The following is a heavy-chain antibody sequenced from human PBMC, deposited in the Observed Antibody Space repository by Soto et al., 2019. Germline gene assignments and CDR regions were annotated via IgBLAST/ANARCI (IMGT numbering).Heavy chain of an antibody. CDR3: AKGSYYDSSGSIDY. CDR2: ISGSGGST. Sequence: EVPLLESGGGLVQPGGSLRLSCAASGFTFSSYAMSWVRQAPGKGLEWVSAISGSGGSTYYADSVKGRFTISRDNSKNTLYLQMNSLRAEDTAVYYCAKGSYYDSSGSIDYWGQGTLVTVSS. V-gene: IGHV3-23*01. CDR1: GFTFSSYA. J-gene: IGHJ4*02. D-gene: IGHD3-22*01.